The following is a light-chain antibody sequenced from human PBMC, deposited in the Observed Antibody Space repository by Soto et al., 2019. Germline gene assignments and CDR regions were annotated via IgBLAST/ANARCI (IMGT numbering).Light chain of an antibody. J-gene: IGKJ1*01. CDR1: QSVLYSSNNKNY. V-gene: IGKV4-1*01. CDR2: WAS. CDR3: QQYYSTPWT. Sequence: DIVMTQSPDSLAVSLGERATINCKSSQSVLYSSNNKNYLAWYQQKPGQPPKLLIYWASTRESGVPYRFSGSGSGTDFPLTISSLQAEDVAVYYCQQYYSTPWTFGQGTKVEIK.